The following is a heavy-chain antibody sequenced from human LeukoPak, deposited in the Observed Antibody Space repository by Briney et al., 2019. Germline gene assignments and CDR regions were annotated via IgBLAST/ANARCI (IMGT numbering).Heavy chain of an antibody. V-gene: IGHV5-51*01. J-gene: IGHJ4*02. CDR1: GYSFTSYW. Sequence: GESLKISCKGSGYSFTSYWIGWVRQMPGKGLEWMGIIYPGDSDTRYSPSFQGQVTISADKSISTAYLQWSSLKASDTAMYYCARAREYYYGSGSYEYFDYWGQGTLVTVSS. D-gene: IGHD3-10*01. CDR3: ARAREYYYGSGSYEYFDY. CDR2: IYPGDSDT.